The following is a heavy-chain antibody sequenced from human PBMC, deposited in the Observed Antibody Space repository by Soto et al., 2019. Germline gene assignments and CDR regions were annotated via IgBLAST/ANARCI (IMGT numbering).Heavy chain of an antibody. V-gene: IGHV1-2*02. CDR3: ARVRAATGRRAFDI. CDR1: GYTFTGYY. J-gene: IGHJ3*02. Sequence: QVQLVQSGAEVTKPGASVKVSCKASGYTFTGYYMHWVRQAPGQGLEWMGWINPNSGGTNYAQKFQGRVTMTRDTSLRTAYMELSRLRADDTAVYYCARVRAATGRRAFDIWGQGTMVTVSS. CDR2: INPNSGGT. D-gene: IGHD6-25*01.